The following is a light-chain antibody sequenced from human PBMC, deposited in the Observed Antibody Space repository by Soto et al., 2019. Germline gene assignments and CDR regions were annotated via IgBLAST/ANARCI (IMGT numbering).Light chain of an antibody. CDR1: QSVSSSY. Sequence: EIVLTQYTGTLSLPPGERATLSCRASQSVSSSYLAWYQKKPRQAPRLLIYGASSRATGIHDRCSGSGSGTDFTLTISRLEPEDFAVYYCQQYGSSPITFGQGTRLEIK. CDR2: GAS. V-gene: IGKV3-20*01. J-gene: IGKJ5*01. CDR3: QQYGSSPIT.